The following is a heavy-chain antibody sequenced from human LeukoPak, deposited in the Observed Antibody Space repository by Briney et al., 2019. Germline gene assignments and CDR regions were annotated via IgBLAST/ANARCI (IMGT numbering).Heavy chain of an antibody. D-gene: IGHD4-23*01. Sequence: GGSLRLSCAASGFTFSNNWMSWVRQAPGKGLEWVANIKQDGSDKYYVDSVKGRFTISRDNAKNSLYLQMNSLRAEDTAVYYCASTLTVVRIDYWGQGTLVTVSS. CDR3: ASTLTVVRIDY. CDR2: IKQDGSDK. V-gene: IGHV3-7*01. J-gene: IGHJ4*02. CDR1: GFTFSNNW.